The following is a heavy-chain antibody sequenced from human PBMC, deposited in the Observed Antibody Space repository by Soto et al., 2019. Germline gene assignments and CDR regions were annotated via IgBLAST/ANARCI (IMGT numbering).Heavy chain of an antibody. CDR2: IGSSGTII. V-gene: IGHV3-11*01. D-gene: IGHD3-3*01. J-gene: IGHJ5*01. CDR3: ARGWLLCPWKWFDS. CDR1: GFTFSDYY. Sequence: GGSLRLSCAASGFTFSDYYMTWIRQAPGKGLEWISYIGSSGTIIYYADSVKGRFTISRDNAKNSLYLQMNSLRAEDTAVYYCARGWLLCPWKWFDSWGQGTLVTSPQ.